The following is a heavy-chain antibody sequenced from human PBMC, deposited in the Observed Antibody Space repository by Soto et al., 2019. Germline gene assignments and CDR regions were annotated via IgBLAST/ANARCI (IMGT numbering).Heavy chain of an antibody. Sequence: QVQLVESGGGVVQPGRSLRLSCAASGFAFSSYGMQWVRQAPGKGLEWVALIWYDGDIKYYADSVRGRFTISRDNSKNTLWLQLNSLRPEDTAVYFCARDDIPFSNEKFAHWGQGTLVTVSS. CDR2: IWYDGDIK. CDR1: GFAFSSYG. CDR3: ARDDIPFSNEKFAH. J-gene: IGHJ4*02. V-gene: IGHV3-33*01. D-gene: IGHD3-9*01.